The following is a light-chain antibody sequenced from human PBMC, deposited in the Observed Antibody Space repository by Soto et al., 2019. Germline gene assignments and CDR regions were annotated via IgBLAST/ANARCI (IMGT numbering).Light chain of an antibody. J-gene: IGKJ4*01. CDR1: QSVSGN. CDR3: QQYKDWPPLT. V-gene: IGKV3-15*01. Sequence: EIVMTQSPATLSVSPGERATLSCRASQSVSGNLAWYQQKPGQAPRPLNYGASTRATGIPARLSGSGSGTEFTLTIPSLQSEDFAVYYCQQYKDWPPLTFGGGTKVEIK. CDR2: GAS.